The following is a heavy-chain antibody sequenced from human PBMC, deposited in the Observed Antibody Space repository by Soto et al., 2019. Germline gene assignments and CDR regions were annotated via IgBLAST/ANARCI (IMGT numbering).Heavy chain of an antibody. Sequence: GGSLRLPCAASGFTFSSYAISWIRQAPGKGLEWVSAISGSGGSTYYADSVKGRFTISRDNSKNTLYLQMNSLRAEDTAVYYWAKTVGQEKADYWGQGTLVTVSS. CDR3: AKTVGQEKADY. CDR1: GFTFSSYA. CDR2: ISGSGGST. J-gene: IGHJ4*02. D-gene: IGHD4-17*01. V-gene: IGHV3-23*01.